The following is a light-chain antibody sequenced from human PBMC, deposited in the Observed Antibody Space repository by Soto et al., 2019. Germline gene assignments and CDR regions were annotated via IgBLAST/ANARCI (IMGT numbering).Light chain of an antibody. J-gene: IGLJ1*01. CDR3: CSYAGTNTFV. CDR2: EGN. V-gene: IGLV2-23*01. CDR1: SSDVGSYNL. Sequence: QSALTQPASVSGAPGQSITISCTGTSSDVGSYNLVSWYQQHPGTAPKLMIYEGNKRPSGVSNRFSGSKSANTASLTISGLPNEDEADYYCCSYAGTNTFVFGTGTKLTVL.